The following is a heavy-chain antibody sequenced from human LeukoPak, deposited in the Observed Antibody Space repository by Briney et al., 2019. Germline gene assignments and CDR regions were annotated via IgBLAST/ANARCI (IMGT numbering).Heavy chain of an antibody. CDR2: IHYSGST. Sequence: SETLSLTCTVSGGSISSYYWSWIRQPPGKGLEWIGYIHYSGSTNYNPSLKSRVTISADTSKKQFSLKLSSVTAADTAVYYCVHEGGYSYGYIVYWGQGTLVTVSS. CDR1: GGSISSYY. V-gene: IGHV4-59*08. J-gene: IGHJ4*02. D-gene: IGHD5-18*01. CDR3: VHEGGYSYGYIVY.